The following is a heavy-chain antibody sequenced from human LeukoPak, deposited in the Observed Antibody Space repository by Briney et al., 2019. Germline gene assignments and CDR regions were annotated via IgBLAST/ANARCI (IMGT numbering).Heavy chain of an antibody. J-gene: IGHJ4*02. CDR3: ARDLYSSGWRD. CDR2: IYSGGST. CDR1: GFTVSSNY. V-gene: IGHV3-53*01. D-gene: IGHD6-19*01. Sequence: GGSLRLSCAASGFTVSSNYMSWVRQAPGKGLEWVSVIYSGGSTYYADSVKGRFTISRDNHKNTLYLQMNSLRAEDTAVYYCARDLYSSGWRDWGEGTLVTVSS.